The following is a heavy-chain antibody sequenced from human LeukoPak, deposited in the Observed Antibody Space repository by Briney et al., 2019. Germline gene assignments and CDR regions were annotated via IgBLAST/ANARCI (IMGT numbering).Heavy chain of an antibody. CDR2: IYYSGST. CDR1: GGSISSNSYY. J-gene: IGHJ3*02. CDR3: ARGRTLWIQLWLGAFDI. D-gene: IGHD5-18*01. Sequence: SETLSLTCAVSGGSISSNSYYWGWIRQPPGKGLEWIGSIYYSGSTYYNPSLKSRVTISVDTSKNQFSLKLSSVTAADTAVYYCARGRTLWIQLWLGAFDIWGQGTMVTVSS. V-gene: IGHV4-39*07.